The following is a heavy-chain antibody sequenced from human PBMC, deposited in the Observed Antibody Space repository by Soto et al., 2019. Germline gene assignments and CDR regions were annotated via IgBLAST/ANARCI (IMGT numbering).Heavy chain of an antibody. D-gene: IGHD1-7*01. CDR3: ASDNVELDAFHI. V-gene: IGHV3-21*01. CDR2: ISSSSSYI. CDR1: GFTFSSYS. J-gene: IGHJ3*02. Sequence: EVQLVESGGGLVKPGGSLRLSCAASGFTFSSYSMNWVRQAPGKGLEWVSSISSSSSYIYYADSVKGRFTISRDNAKNSLYLQMNSLRAEDTAVYYCASDNVELDAFHIWGQGTMVTVSS.